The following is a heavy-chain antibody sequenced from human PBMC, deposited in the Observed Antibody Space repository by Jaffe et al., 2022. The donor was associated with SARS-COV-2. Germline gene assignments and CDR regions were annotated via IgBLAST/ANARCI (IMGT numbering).Heavy chain of an antibody. Sequence: EVHLLASGGGLVPPGGSLRLSCAVSGFTLTTHSMSWVRQAPGMGLEWVSAFTATAGDTYYADSVKGRFTLSRDISTNTLILQMNSLTAEDTAVYYCTRDDRGGNGWSRMDLWGQGTTVTVS. CDR2: FTATAGDT. CDR1: GFTLTTHS. J-gene: IGHJ6*02. V-gene: IGHV3-23*01. CDR3: TRDDRGGNGWSRMDL. D-gene: IGHD2-21*01.